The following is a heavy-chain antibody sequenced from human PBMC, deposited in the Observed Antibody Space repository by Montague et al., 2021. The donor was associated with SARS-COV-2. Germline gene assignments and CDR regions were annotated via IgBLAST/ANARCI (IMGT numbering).Heavy chain of an antibody. Sequence: SKTLSLTCAVYGGSFSGYYWSWIRQPPGKGLEWIGEINHSGSTNYNPSLKSRVTISVDTSKNQFSLKLSSVTAADTAVYYCARGSRQWLVRPPHYYYFDYWGQGTLVTVSS. J-gene: IGHJ4*02. CDR2: INHSGST. V-gene: IGHV4-34*01. CDR1: GGSFSGYY. D-gene: IGHD6-19*01. CDR3: ARGSRQWLVRPPHYYYFDY.